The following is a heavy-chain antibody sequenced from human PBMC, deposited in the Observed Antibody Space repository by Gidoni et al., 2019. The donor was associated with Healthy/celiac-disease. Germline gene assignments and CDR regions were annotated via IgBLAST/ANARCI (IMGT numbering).Heavy chain of an antibody. J-gene: IGHJ5*02. CDR1: GGSFSGYY. V-gene: IGHV4-34*01. CDR2: INHSGST. D-gene: IGHD3-16*02. Sequence: QVQLQQWGAGLLKPSETLSLTCAVYGGSFSGYYWSWIRQPPGKGLEWIGEINHSGSTNYNPSLKSRVTISVDTSKNQFSLKLSSVTAADTAVYYCARGRVLSLRLGELSLAANWFDPWGQGTLVTVSS. CDR3: ARGRVLSLRLGELSLAANWFDP.